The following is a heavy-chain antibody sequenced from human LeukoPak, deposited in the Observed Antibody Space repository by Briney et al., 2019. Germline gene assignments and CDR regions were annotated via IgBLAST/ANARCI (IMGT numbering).Heavy chain of an antibody. CDR2: ISWNSGSI. Sequence: GGSLRLSCAASGFTFDDYAMHWVRQAPGKGLEWVSGISWNSGSIGYADSVKGRFTISRDNAKNSLYLEMNSLRAGDTALYYCAKDREWLVLGAFDIWGQGTMVTVSS. J-gene: IGHJ3*02. D-gene: IGHD6-19*01. CDR3: AKDREWLVLGAFDI. V-gene: IGHV3-9*01. CDR1: GFTFDDYA.